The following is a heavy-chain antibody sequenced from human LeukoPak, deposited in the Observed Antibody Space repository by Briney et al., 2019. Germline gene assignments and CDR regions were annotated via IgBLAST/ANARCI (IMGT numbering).Heavy chain of an antibody. Sequence: GGSLRLSCVASGFTVSSNYMSWVRQAPGKGLEWVSILYSDGSTYYADSVKGRFTISRHNSENTLYLQMDSLRPEDTALYYCELWFRELEVDYWGQGTLVTASS. D-gene: IGHD3-10*01. V-gene: IGHV3-53*04. CDR2: LYSDGST. CDR1: GFTVSSNY. CDR3: ELWFRELEVDY. J-gene: IGHJ4*02.